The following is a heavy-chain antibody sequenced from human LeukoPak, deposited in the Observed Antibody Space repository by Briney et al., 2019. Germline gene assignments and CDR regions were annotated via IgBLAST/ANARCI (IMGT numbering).Heavy chain of an antibody. Sequence: GGSLRLSCAASGFTFSSYGMYWVRQAPGKGLEWVAFIRYDGSNKYYADSVKGRFTVSRDNSKNTLYLQMKSLRAEDTAVYYCAKSGGVTTTLGYWGQGTLVTVSS. V-gene: IGHV3-30*02. CDR2: IRYDGSNK. CDR1: GFTFSSYG. D-gene: IGHD4-17*01. J-gene: IGHJ4*02. CDR3: AKSGGVTTTLGY.